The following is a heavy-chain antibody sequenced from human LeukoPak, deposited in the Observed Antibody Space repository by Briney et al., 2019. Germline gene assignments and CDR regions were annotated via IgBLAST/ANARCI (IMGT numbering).Heavy chain of an antibody. J-gene: IGHJ5*02. V-gene: IGHV1-2*02. CDR3: ARGNYYGSGPLFDA. CDR1: GYTFNYYY. Sequence: ASVKVSCKASGYTFNYYYMHWVRQAPGQGLEWMGWIDPYSGGTNYAQKFQGRVTMTRDTSISTAYMELSRLSSDDTADYDCARGNYYGSGPLFDAWGQGTLVTVSS. D-gene: IGHD3-10*01. CDR2: IDPYSGGT.